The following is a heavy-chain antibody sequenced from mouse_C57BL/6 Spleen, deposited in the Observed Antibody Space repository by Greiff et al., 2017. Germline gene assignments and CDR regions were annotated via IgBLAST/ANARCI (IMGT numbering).Heavy chain of an antibody. J-gene: IGHJ4*01. CDR3: ARNPPISYGSSYAMDY. V-gene: IGHV1-82*01. Sequence: VQLQQSGPELVKPGASVKISCKASGYAFSSSWMNWVKQRPGKGLEWIGRIYPGDGDTNYNGKFKGKATLTADKSSSTAYMQLSSLTSEDSAVYFCARNPPISYGSSYAMDYWGQGTSVTVSA. CDR2: IYPGDGDT. CDR1: GYAFSSSW. D-gene: IGHD1-1*01.